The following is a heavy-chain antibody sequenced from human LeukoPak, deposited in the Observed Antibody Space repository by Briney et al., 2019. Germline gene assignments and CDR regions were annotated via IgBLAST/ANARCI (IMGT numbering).Heavy chain of an antibody. CDR2: IIPIFGTA. CDR1: GGTFSSYA. Sequence: SVKVSCKASGGTFSSYAISWVRQASGQGLEWMGGIIPIFGTANYAQKFQGRVTITADESTSTAYMELSSLRSEDTAVYYCARGDGYKRFDFDYWGQGTLVTVSS. CDR3: ARGDGYKRFDFDY. D-gene: IGHD5-24*01. V-gene: IGHV1-69*13. J-gene: IGHJ4*02.